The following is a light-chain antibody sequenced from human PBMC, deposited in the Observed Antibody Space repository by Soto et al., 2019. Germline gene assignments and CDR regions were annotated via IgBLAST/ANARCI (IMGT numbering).Light chain of an antibody. J-gene: IGKJ1*01. CDR1: QSVSSNF. V-gene: IGKV3-20*01. Sequence: EIVLTQSPGTLSLSPGDRATLSCRASQSVSSNFLAWYQQKLGQAPRLLIYGASIRATGIPDRFSGSGCGTDFTLSSRRLEPEDFAMYCCHQYGSSPRTFGHGTNGEIK. CDR2: GAS. CDR3: HQYGSSPRT.